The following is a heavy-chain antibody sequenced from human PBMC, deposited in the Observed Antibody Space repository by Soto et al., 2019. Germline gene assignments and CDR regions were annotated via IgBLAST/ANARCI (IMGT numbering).Heavy chain of an antibody. CDR3: ARGDSTDCSNGVCSFFYNHDMDV. CDR2: INPKSGGT. V-gene: IGHV1-2*04. Sequence: ASVKVSCKASGYSFTDYHIHWVRQAPGQGLEWLGRINPKSGGTSAAQKFQGWVTMTTDTSISTASMELTRLTSDDTAIYYCARGDSTDCSNGVCSFFYNHDMDVWGQGTTVTV. CDR1: GYSFTDYH. J-gene: IGHJ6*02. D-gene: IGHD2-8*01.